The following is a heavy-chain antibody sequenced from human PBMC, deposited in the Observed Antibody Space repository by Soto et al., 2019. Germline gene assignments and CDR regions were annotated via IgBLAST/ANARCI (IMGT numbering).Heavy chain of an antibody. D-gene: IGHD2-15*01. CDR1: GGTFSSYA. CDR3: ASGSCSGGSCYYYYYGMDV. J-gene: IGHJ6*02. V-gene: IGHV1-69*01. CDR2: IIPIFGTA. Sequence: QVQLVQSGAEVKKPGSSVKVSCKASGGTFSSYAISWVRQAPGKGLEWMGGIIPIFGTANYAQKFQGRVTITADESTSTAYMELSSLRSEDTAVYYCASGSCSGGSCYYYYYGMDVWGQGTTVTVSS.